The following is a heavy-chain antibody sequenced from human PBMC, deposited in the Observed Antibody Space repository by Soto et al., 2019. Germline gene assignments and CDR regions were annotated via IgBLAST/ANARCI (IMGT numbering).Heavy chain of an antibody. J-gene: IGHJ4*02. CDR1: GVAVSSKY. D-gene: IGHD6-19*01. CDR3: VQTTGWPGFDF. CDR2: IYGGGTT. V-gene: IGHV3-53*01. Sequence: EVQLVESGGGLIQPGGSLRLSCAASGVAVSSKYMTWVRKAPGKGLEWVSVIYGGGTTYYADYVKGRFTISRDTSKNTLYLQMNSLRAEDTAVYYCVQTTGWPGFDFWGQGTLVTVSS.